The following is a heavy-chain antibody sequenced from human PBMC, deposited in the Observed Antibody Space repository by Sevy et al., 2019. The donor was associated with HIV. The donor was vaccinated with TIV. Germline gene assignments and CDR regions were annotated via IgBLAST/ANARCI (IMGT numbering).Heavy chain of an antibody. D-gene: IGHD6-19*01. CDR3: ARELISGRCYGMDV. V-gene: IGHV4-59*01. CDR1: GGSISSYY. CDR2: IYYTGST. Sequence: SETLSLTCTVSGGSISSYYWSWIRQPPGKGLEWIGYIYYTGSTNYNPSLKSRVTISVDTSKNQFSLKLSSVTAADTAVYYCARELISGRCYGMDVWGQGTTVTVSS. J-gene: IGHJ6*02.